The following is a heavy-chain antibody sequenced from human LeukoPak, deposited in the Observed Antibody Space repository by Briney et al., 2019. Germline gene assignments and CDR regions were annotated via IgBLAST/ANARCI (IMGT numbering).Heavy chain of an antibody. CDR1: GYTFTGYY. V-gene: IGHV1-2*02. CDR2: INANSGDT. J-gene: IGHJ4*02. Sequence: ASVKVSCKASGYTFTGYYMHWVRQAPGQGLEWMGWINANSGDTKYAQKFQGRVTMTRDTSISTAYMELSRLRSDDKAMYYCAREISGYSDYWGQGTLVTVSS. CDR3: AREISGYSDY. D-gene: IGHD3-22*01.